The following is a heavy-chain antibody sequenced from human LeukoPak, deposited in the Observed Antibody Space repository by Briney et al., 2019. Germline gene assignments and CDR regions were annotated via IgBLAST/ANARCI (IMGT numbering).Heavy chain of an antibody. D-gene: IGHD3-9*01. J-gene: IGHJ6*02. Sequence: PSETLSLTCAVYGESSSGYYWSWIRQPPGKGLEWLGEINHSGSTNFNPSLKSRVTVSVDTSKKQFSLKLRSGTAADTAVYYCAGYFGYYYYGMDVWGQGTTVTVSS. CDR2: INHSGST. CDR3: AGYFGYYYYGMDV. V-gene: IGHV4-34*01. CDR1: GESSSGYY.